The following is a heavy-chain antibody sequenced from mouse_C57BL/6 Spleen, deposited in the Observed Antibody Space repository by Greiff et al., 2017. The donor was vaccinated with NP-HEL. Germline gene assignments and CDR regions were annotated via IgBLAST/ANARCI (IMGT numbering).Heavy chain of an antibody. CDR3: ARRGYWGYFDV. V-gene: IGHV1-19*01. D-gene: IGHD2-3*01. CDR1: GYTFTDYY. Sequence: EVQLQQSGPVLVKPGASVKMSCKASGYTFTDYYMNWVKQSHGKSLEWIGVINPYNGGTSYNQKFKGKATLTVDKSSSTAYMELNSLTSEDSAVYYCARRGYWGYFDVWGTGTTVTVSS. CDR2: INPYNGGT. J-gene: IGHJ1*03.